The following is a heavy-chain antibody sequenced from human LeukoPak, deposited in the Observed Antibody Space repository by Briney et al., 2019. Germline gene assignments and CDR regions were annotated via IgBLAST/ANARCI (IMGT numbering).Heavy chain of an antibody. CDR2: IWYDGSNK. D-gene: IGHD2-2*01. J-gene: IGHJ4*02. Sequence: PGRSLRLSCAASGFTFSSYGMHWVRQAPGKGLEWVAVIWYDGSNKYYADSVKGRFTISRDNSKNTLYLQMNSLRAEDTAIYYCAKDQPAAYFDYWGQGSLVTVSS. CDR1: GFTFSSYG. V-gene: IGHV3-33*06. CDR3: AKDQPAAYFDY.